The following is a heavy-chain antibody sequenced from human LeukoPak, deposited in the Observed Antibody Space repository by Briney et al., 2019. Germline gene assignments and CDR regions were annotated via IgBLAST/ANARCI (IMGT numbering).Heavy chain of an antibody. J-gene: IGHJ4*02. CDR3: ARDLGIAAAGTFGY. CDR2: INPNSGGT. D-gene: IGHD6-13*01. Sequence: ASVKVSCKASGYTFTGYYMHWERQAPGQGLEWMGWINPNSGGTNYAQKFQGRVTMTRDTSISTAYMELSRLRSDDTAVYYCARDLGIAAAGTFGYWGQGTLVTVSS. CDR1: GYTFTGYY. V-gene: IGHV1-2*02.